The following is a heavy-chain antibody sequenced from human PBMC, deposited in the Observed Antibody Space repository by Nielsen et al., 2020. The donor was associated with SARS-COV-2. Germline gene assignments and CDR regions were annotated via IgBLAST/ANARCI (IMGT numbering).Heavy chain of an antibody. Sequence: GESLKISCVASGFTFSGSAMHWVRQASGKGLEWLGRIRSYANEYATAYAASVKGRFTTSRDDSKNTAYLQMNSLKTEDTAVYYCSSPTVAYWGQGTLVTVSS. CDR2: IRSYANEYAT. CDR1: GFTFSGSA. D-gene: IGHD4-23*01. J-gene: IGHJ4*02. V-gene: IGHV3-73*01. CDR3: SSPTVAY.